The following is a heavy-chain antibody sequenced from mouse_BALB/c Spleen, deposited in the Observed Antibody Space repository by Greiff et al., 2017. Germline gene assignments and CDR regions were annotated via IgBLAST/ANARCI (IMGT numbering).Heavy chain of an antibody. CDR2: INPGSGGT. Sequence: VQLQQSGAELVRPGTSVKVSCKASGYAFTNYLIEWVKQRPGQGLEWIGVINPGSGGTNYNEKFKSKATLTVDKSSSTAYMQLSSLTSEDSAVYYCTREEYDYDGASWFAYWGQGTLVTVSA. D-gene: IGHD2-4*01. CDR1: GYAFTNYL. V-gene: IGHV1-54*01. CDR3: TREEYDYDGASWFAY. J-gene: IGHJ3*01.